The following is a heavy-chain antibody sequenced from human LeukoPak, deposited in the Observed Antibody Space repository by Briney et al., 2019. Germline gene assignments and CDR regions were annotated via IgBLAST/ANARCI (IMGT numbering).Heavy chain of an antibody. CDR3: AKSGNDPRAYFDY. Sequence: GGSLRLSCAASGFTFDDYAMHWVRQAPGKGLEWVSGISWNSGSIGYADSVKGRFTISRDNAKNSLYLQMNSLRAEDTALYYCAKSGNDPRAYFDYWGQGTLVTVSS. CDR1: GFTFDDYA. CDR2: ISWNSGSI. V-gene: IGHV3-9*01. J-gene: IGHJ4*02. D-gene: IGHD1-1*01.